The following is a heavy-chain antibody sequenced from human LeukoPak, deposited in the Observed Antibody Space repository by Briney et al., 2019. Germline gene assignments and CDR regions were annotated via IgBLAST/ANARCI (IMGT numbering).Heavy chain of an antibody. CDR2: IIPIFGTA. CDR3: ARDGPGYGVLFDP. Sequence: GSSVKVSCKASGGTFSSYAISWVRQAPGQGLEWMGGIIPIFGTANYAQKFQGRVTITTDESTSTAYMELSSLRSEDTAVYYCARDGPGYGVLFDPWGQGTLVTVSS. D-gene: IGHD4-17*01. J-gene: IGHJ5*02. V-gene: IGHV1-69*05. CDR1: GGTFSSYA.